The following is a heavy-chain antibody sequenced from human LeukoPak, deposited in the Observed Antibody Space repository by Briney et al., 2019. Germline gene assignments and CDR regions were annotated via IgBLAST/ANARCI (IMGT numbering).Heavy chain of an antibody. V-gene: IGHV3-7*01. CDR3: ATSRGSWPDYFDY. Sequence: LPGGSLRLSCAASGFTFSSSWMTWVRQAPGKGLEWVANIKQDGSEKYYVDSVKGRFTISRDNAKNSLYLQMNSLRAEDTAVYYCATSRGSWPDYFDYWGQGTLVTVSS. CDR1: GFTFSSSW. J-gene: IGHJ4*02. CDR2: IKQDGSEK. D-gene: IGHD6-13*01.